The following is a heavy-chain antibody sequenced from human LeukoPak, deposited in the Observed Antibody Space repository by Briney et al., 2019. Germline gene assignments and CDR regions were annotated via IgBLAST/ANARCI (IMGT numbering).Heavy chain of an antibody. CDR2: INPNSGGT. D-gene: IGHD2-2*02. CDR3: ARGGRLYCSSTSCYTGFDY. V-gene: IGHV1-2*02. Sequence: GASVKVSCKASGYTFTSYDINWVRQATGQGLEWMGWINPNSGGTNYAQKFQGRVTMTRDTSISTAHMELSRLRSDDTAVYYCARGGRLYCSSTSCYTGFDYWGQGTLVTVSS. CDR1: GYTFTSYD. J-gene: IGHJ4*02.